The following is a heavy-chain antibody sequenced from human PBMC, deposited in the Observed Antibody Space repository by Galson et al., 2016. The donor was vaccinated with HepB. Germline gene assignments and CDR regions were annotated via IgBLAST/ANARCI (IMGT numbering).Heavy chain of an antibody. J-gene: IGHJ5*02. D-gene: IGHD2-2*01. CDR3: ARPGRLCSSISCYSWFDP. Sequence: SLRLSCAASGFTFSSYLIYWVRQAPGKGLEWVAIISDDGSDKNYADSVKGRFTISRDNSQNTLFLQMNSLRVEDTAVYYCARPGRLCSSISCYSWFDPWGQGTLVTVSA. CDR2: ISDDGSDK. V-gene: IGHV3-30*04. CDR1: GFTFSSYL.